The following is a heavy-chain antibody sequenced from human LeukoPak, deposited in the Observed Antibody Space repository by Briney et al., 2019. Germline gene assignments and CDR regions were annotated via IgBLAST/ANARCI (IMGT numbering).Heavy chain of an antibody. CDR2: INHSGST. D-gene: IGHD4-17*01. Sequence: SETLSPTCTVSGGSISSSSYYWGWIRQPPGKGLEWIGEINHSGSTNYNPSLKSRVTISVDTSKNQFSLKLSSVTAADTAVYYCARGTLTTVTHAEAFDIWGQGTMVTVSS. CDR1: GGSISSSSYY. V-gene: IGHV4-39*07. J-gene: IGHJ3*02. CDR3: ARGTLTTVTHAEAFDI.